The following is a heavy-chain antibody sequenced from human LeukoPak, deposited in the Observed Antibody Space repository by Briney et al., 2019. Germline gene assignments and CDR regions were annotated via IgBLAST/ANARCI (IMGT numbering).Heavy chain of an antibody. D-gene: IGHD2/OR15-2a*01. V-gene: IGHV3-23*01. CDR3: ARSGLSRFGF. CDR1: EFSVGSNY. CDR2: FSGSGGST. J-gene: IGHJ4*02. Sequence: PGGSLRLSCAASEFSVGSNYMTWVRQAPGKGLEWVSAFSGSGGSTYYADSVKGRFTISRDNSKNTLYLQMNSLRAEDTAVYYCARSGLSRFGFWGQGTLVAVSS.